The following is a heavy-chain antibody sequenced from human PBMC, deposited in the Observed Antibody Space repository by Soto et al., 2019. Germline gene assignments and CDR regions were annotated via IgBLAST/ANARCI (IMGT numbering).Heavy chain of an antibody. CDR1: GGTFSSYA. CDR3: ASCYDSSGYYVGGAFDI. CDR2: IIPIFGTA. Sequence: QVQLVQSGAEVKKPGSSVKVSCKASGGTFSSYAISWVRQAPGQGLEWMGGIIPIFGTANYAQKFQGRVTITADKSTSTAYMELSSLRSEDTAVYYCASCYDSSGYYVGGAFDIGGQGTMVTVSS. V-gene: IGHV1-69*06. D-gene: IGHD3-22*01. J-gene: IGHJ3*02.